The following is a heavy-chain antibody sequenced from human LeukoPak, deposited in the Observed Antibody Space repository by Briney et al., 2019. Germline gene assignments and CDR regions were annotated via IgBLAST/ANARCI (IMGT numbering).Heavy chain of an antibody. J-gene: IGHJ4*02. CDR1: GFTFSSYD. CDR3: ARSVVRGVIALDY. D-gene: IGHD3-10*01. V-gene: IGHV3-48*03. Sequence: GGSLRLSCAASGFTFSSYDMNWVRQASGKGLEWVSYFSSSGTAIYYADSVKGRFTMSRDSAKNSLYLQMNSLRDEDTAVYYCARSVVRGVIALDYWGQGTLVTVSS. CDR2: FSSSGTAI.